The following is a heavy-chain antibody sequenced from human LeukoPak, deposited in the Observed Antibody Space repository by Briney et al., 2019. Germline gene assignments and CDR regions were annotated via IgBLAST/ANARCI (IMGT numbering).Heavy chain of an antibody. CDR1: GFTFSSYW. CDR3: ARRRDSSGYYFDY. CDR2: IKQDGSEK. D-gene: IGHD3-22*01. Sequence: TGGPLRLSCAASGFTFSSYWMSWVRQAPGKGLEWVANIKQDGSEKYYVDSVKGRFTISGDNAKNSLYLQMNSLRAEDTAVYYCARRRDSSGYYFDYWGQGTLVTVSS. J-gene: IGHJ4*02. V-gene: IGHV3-7*01.